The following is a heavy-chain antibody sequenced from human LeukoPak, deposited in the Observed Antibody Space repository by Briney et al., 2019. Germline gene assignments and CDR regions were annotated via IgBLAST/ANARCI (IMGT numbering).Heavy chain of an antibody. CDR3: ARGYYYGSKTYAYFDT. Sequence: PGRSLRLSCAASGITFRSYGMHWVRQAPGKGLEWVAFIWYDGSNKYYADSVKGRFTISRDISRNTLDLQMNSLRVEDTAIYYCARGYYYGSKTYAYFDTWGQGTLVTVSS. D-gene: IGHD3-10*01. J-gene: IGHJ4*02. CDR1: GITFRSYG. CDR2: IWYDGSNK. V-gene: IGHV3-33*01.